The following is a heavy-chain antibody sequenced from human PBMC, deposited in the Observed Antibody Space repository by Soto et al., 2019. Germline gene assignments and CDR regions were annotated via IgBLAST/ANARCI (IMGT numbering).Heavy chain of an antibody. D-gene: IGHD6-25*01. V-gene: IGHV3-21*01. CDR3: ARDGRLGIAATDDAFDI. CDR2: ISGSSSYI. CDR1: GFTFSSYA. J-gene: IGHJ3*02. Sequence: GGSLRLSCAASGFTFSSYAMSWVRQAPGKGLEWVSAISGSSSYIYYADSVKGRFTISRDNAKNSLYLQMNSLRAEDTAVYYCARDGRLGIAATDDAFDIWGQGTMVTVSS.